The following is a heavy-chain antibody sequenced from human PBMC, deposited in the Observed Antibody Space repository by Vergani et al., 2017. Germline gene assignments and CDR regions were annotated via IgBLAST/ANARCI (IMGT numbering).Heavy chain of an antibody. CDR2: ISYDGSNK. CDR3: VRDVRVSRT. CDR1: GFTFSSYA. J-gene: IGHJ3*01. Sequence: VQLLDSGGGLVQPGGSLRLSCAASGFTFSSYAMHWVRQAPGKGLEWVAVISYDGSNKYYADSVKGRFTISRDNAKNSLYLDMSSLRAEDTAVYYCVRDVRVSRTWGQGTLVAVSS. V-gene: IGHV3-30-3*01.